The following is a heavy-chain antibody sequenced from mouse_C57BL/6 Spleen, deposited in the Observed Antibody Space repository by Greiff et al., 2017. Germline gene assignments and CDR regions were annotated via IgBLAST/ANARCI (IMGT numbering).Heavy chain of an antibody. V-gene: IGHV1-19*01. CDR3: ARGDYGDDY. CDR2: INPYNGGT. Sequence: VQLKESGPVLVKPGASVKMSCKASGYTFTDYYMNWVKQSHGKSLEWIGVINPYNGGTSYNQQFKGKATLTVDKSSSTAYMELNSLTSEDSAVYYCARGDYGDDYWGQGTTLTVSS. J-gene: IGHJ2*01. D-gene: IGHD2-4*01. CDR1: GYTFTDYY.